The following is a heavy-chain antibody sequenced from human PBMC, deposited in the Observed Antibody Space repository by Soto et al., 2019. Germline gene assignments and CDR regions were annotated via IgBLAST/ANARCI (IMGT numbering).Heavy chain of an antibody. D-gene: IGHD4-4*01. CDR1: GFTFSSYS. V-gene: IGHV3-21*01. Sequence: GRSLRLSCAASGFTFSSYSINLEPQTSGNGLDWVSSFCSTNSYIYSADLVKGRFTISRDNAKNSLYLQMNSLRAEDTAVYYCAREDYSNLDYSGQGTLVTVSS. J-gene: IGHJ4*02. CDR3: AREDYSNLDY. CDR2: FCSTNSYI.